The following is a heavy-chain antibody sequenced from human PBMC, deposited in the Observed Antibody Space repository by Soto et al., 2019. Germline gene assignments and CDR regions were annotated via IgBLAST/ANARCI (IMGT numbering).Heavy chain of an antibody. Sequence: SVKVSCKASGCTFSSYAISWVRQAPGQGLEWMGGIIPIFGTANYAQKFQGRVTVTADESTSTAYMELSSLRSEDTAVYYCARVQYCSGGSCYSTPIGNYYGMEVWGQGTTVTVSS. D-gene: IGHD2-15*01. CDR3: ARVQYCSGGSCYSTPIGNYYGMEV. J-gene: IGHJ6*02. V-gene: IGHV1-69*13. CDR1: GCTFSSYA. CDR2: IIPIFGTA.